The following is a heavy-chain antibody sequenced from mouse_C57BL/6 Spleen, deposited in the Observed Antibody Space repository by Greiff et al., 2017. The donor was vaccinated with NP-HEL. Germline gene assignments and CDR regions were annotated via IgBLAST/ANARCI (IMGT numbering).Heavy chain of an antibody. CDR1: GYAFSSYW. J-gene: IGHJ2*01. V-gene: IGHV1-80*01. CDR2: IYPGDGDT. D-gene: IGHD1-1*01. CDR3: ARSITTVVAPDY. Sequence: VKLMESGAELVKPGASVKISCKASGYAFSSYWMNWVKQRPGKGLEWIGQIYPGDGDTNYNGKFKGKATLTADKSSSTAYMQLSSLTSEDSAVYFCARSITTVVAPDYWGQCTTLTVSS.